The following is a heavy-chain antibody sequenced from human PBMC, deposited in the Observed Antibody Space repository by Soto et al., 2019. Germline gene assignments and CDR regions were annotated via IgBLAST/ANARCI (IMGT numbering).Heavy chain of an antibody. CDR2: IYYSGST. V-gene: IGHV4-30-4*01. J-gene: IGHJ5*02. D-gene: IGHD4-17*01. CDR1: GGSISSGDYY. Sequence: SETLSLTCTVSGGSISSGDYYWSWIRQPPGKGLEWIGYIYYSGSTYYNPSLKSRVTISVDTSKNQFSLKLSSVTAADTAVYYCARDTTDLGLDTNWFDPWGQGTLVTVS. CDR3: ARDTTDLGLDTNWFDP.